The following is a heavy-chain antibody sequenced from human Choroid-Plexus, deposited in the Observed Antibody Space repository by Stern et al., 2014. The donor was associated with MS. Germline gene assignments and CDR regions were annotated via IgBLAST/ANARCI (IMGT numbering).Heavy chain of an antibody. CDR1: GFTFGSCA. CDR2: VSYDGSNK. CDR3: AKDRQYLPYFFDH. V-gene: IGHV3-30*18. D-gene: IGHD2/OR15-2a*01. Sequence: QVQLQESGGGVVQPGRPLRLSCVASGFTFGSCAMHWVRQAPGKGLEWVAGVSYDGSNKYYADSVKGRFTISRDNSQNTLYMQMSRLRPEDTAVYYCAKDRQYLPYFFDHWGQGSLVTVSS. J-gene: IGHJ5*02.